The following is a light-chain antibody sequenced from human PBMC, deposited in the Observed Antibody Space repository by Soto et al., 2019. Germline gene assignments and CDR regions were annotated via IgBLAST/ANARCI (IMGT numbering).Light chain of an antibody. V-gene: IGKV1-5*03. CDR2: KAS. CDR3: QHYDSYPYT. Sequence: DIHMDQSPSALSASVGDRVTITCRASQDVSHWLAWYQQKPGQAPKLVIYKASSLESGVPSRFSGCGSGTEFTLTIRDLQPDDFATYYCQHYDSYPYTFGQGTSLEIK. J-gene: IGKJ2*01. CDR1: QDVSHW.